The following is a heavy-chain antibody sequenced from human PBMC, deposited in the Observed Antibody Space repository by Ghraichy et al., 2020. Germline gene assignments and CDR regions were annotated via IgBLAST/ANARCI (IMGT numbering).Heavy chain of an antibody. Sequence: SETLSLTCTVSGGSITSTGHYWSWIRQYPGKGLEWIGYISYSGSTYYNPSLKSRLTISVETSKNQFSLNLNSVTAADTAVYFCVRSDTYCGSYTCHRGIDAFDIWGQGTMVTVSS. D-gene: IGHD2-2*02. CDR3: VRSDTYCGSYTCHRGIDAFDI. CDR1: GGSITSTGHY. CDR2: ISYSGST. J-gene: IGHJ3*02. V-gene: IGHV4-31*03.